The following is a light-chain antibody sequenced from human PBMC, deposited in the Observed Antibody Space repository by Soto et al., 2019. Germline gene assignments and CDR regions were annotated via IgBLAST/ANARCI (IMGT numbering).Light chain of an antibody. J-gene: IGLJ2*01. V-gene: IGLV1-51*01. CDR3: GTWDSSLSAGV. CDR1: SSNIGHNY. CDR2: DND. Sequence: QSVLTQPPSVSAAPGQKVTISCSGSSSNIGHNYVSWYQHLPGTAPKLLIYDNDKRPSGIPDRFSGSTSGTSATLGITGLQTGDEADYYCGTWDSSLSAGVFGGGTKLTVL.